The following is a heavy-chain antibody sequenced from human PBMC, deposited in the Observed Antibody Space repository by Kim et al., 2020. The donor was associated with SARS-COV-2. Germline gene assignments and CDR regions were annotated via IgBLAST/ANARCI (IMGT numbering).Heavy chain of an antibody. D-gene: IGHD4-4*01. V-gene: IGHV3-72*01. Sequence: GGSLRLSCATSGFTFSDYYMDWVRQAPGKGLEWVGRSRNKASTYTTEYAASVKGRFTISRGFSKNSLFLQMNSLATEDTAIYFCTAVKSNFNDYWGQGTL. CDR2: SRNKASTYTT. CDR3: TAVKSNFNDY. J-gene: IGHJ4*02. CDR1: GFTFSDYY.